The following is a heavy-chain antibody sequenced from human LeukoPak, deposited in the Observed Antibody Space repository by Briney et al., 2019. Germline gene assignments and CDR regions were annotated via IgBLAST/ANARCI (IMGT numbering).Heavy chain of an antibody. CDR3: ARDNVHSGYDYVPREFDY. V-gene: IGHV1-18*01. CDR1: GYTFTSYG. CDR2: ISAYNGNT. J-gene: IGHJ4*02. D-gene: IGHD5-12*01. Sequence: ASVKVSCKASGYTFTSYGISWVRQAPGQGLEWMGRISAYNGNTNYAQKLQGRVTMTTDTSTGTAYMELRSLRSDDTAVYYCARDNVHSGYDYVPREFDYWGQGTLVTVSS.